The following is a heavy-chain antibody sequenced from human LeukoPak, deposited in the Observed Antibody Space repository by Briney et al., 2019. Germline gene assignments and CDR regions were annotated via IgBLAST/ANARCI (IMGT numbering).Heavy chain of an antibody. Sequence: GGSLRLSCAASGFTFSSYAMSWVRQAPGKGLEWVSAISGSGGSTYYADSVKGRFTISRDNAKNTLYLQMNSLRAEDTAMYYCATIAAADKDYWGQGTLVTVSS. CDR2: ISGSGGST. D-gene: IGHD6-13*01. J-gene: IGHJ4*02. CDR3: ATIAAADKDY. V-gene: IGHV3-23*01. CDR1: GFTFSSYA.